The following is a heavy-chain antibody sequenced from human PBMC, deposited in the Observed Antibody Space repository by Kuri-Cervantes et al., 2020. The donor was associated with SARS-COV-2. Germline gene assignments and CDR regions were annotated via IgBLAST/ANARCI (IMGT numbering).Heavy chain of an antibody. J-gene: IGHJ4*02. V-gene: IGHV4-61*01. CDR2: IYYSGST. Sequence: SETLSLTCIVSGGSVSSGSHYWIWIRQPPGKGLEWIGYIYYSGSTKYNPSLKSRVTMSVDTSKNQFSLKLNSVTPADTAVYYCARTLDYYGSGTYCFDYWGQGTLVTVSS. CDR3: ARTLDYYGSGTYCFDY. D-gene: IGHD3-10*01. CDR1: GGSVSSGSHY.